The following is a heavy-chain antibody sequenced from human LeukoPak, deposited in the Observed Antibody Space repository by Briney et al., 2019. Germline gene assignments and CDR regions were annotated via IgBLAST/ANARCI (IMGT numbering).Heavy chain of an antibody. D-gene: IGHD2-2*01. J-gene: IGHJ4*02. V-gene: IGHV3-21*01. CDR3: ARGRGCSSMSCYPDY. CDR2: ISPSRSYI. Sequence: GGSLRLSCAASGFTFSGSAIHWVRQAPGKGPEWVSFISPSRSYIYYADSVKGRFTISRDNAKNSVYLQMNSLRAEDTAVYYCARGRGCSSMSCYPDYWGQGTLVTVSS. CDR1: GFTFSGSA.